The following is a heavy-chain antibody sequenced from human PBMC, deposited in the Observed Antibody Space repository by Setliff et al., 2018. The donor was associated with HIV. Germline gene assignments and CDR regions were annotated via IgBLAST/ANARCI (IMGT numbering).Heavy chain of an antibody. D-gene: IGHD6-19*01. J-gene: IGHJ4*02. CDR2: IYHSGST. CDR1: GGSFSGYY. Sequence: SETLSLTCAVYGGSFSGYYWSWIRQPPGKGLEWIGSIYHSGSTYYNPSLKSRVTISVDTSKNQFSLKLNSVTAADTAMYYCARDGGSSGWYFVLGYSDYWGPGTLVTVSS. CDR3: ARDGGSSGWYFVLGYSDY. V-gene: IGHV4-34*01.